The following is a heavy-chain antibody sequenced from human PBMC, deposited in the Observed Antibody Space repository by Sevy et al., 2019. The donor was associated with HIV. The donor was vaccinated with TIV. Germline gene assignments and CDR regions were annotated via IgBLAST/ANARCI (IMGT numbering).Heavy chain of an antibody. Sequence: GGSLRLSCAASGFTFSSYAMHWVRQAPGKGLEWVAVISYDGSNKYYADSVKGRFTISGDNSKNTLYLQMNSLRAEETAVYYCARDSVAKHYYDSSDDAFDIWGQGTMVTVSS. CDR1: GFTFSSYA. V-gene: IGHV3-30-3*01. CDR3: ARDSVAKHYYDSSDDAFDI. CDR2: ISYDGSNK. J-gene: IGHJ3*02. D-gene: IGHD3-22*01.